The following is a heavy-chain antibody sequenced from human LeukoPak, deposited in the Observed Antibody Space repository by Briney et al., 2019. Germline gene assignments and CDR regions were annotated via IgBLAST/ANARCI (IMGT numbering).Heavy chain of an antibody. V-gene: IGHV4-34*01. J-gene: IGHJ3*02. CDR3: ARAPIVVVVAATHDAFDI. Sequence: SETLSLTCAVCGGSFSGYYWSWIRQPPGKGLEWIGEINHSGSTNYNPSLKSRVTISVDTSKNQFSLKLSSVTAADTAVYYCARAPIVVVVAATHDAFDIWGQGTMVTVSS. CDR1: GGSFSGYY. D-gene: IGHD2-15*01. CDR2: INHSGST.